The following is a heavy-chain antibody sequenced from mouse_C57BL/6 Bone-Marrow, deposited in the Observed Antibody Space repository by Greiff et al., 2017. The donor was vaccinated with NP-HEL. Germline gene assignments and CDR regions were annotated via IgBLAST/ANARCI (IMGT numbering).Heavy chain of an antibody. CDR3: TRCATVEGTWFAY. CDR1: GYTFTDYE. D-gene: IGHD1-1*01. Sequence: QVQLKESGAELVRPGASVTLSCKASGYTFTDYEMHWVKQTPVHGLEWIGAIDPETGGTAYNQKFKGKAILTEDKSSSTAYMELRSLASEDSAVYYCTRCATVEGTWFAYWGQGTLVTVSA. V-gene: IGHV1-15*01. J-gene: IGHJ3*01. CDR2: IDPETGGT.